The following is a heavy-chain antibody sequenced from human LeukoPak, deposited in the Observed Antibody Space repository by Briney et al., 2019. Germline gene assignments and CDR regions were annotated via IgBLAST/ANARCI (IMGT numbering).Heavy chain of an antibody. J-gene: IGHJ4*02. CDR3: AKDTRGPFTISGVVGTFDY. V-gene: IGHV3-23*01. CDR2: ISGSGGST. Sequence: GRSLRLSCAASGFTFSSYAMHWVRQAPGKGLEWVSAISGSGGSTYYADSVKGRFTISRDNSKNTLYLQMNSLRAEDTAVYYCAKDTRGPFTISGVVGTFDYWGQGTLVTVSS. D-gene: IGHD3-3*01. CDR1: GFTFSSYA.